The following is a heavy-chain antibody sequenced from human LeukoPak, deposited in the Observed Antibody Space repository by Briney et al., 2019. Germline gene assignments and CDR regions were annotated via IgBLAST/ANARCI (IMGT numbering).Heavy chain of an antibody. Sequence: GASVKVSCKASGGTLSSYTISWVRQAPGQGLEWMGRIIPILGIANYAQKFQGRVTITADKSTSTAYMELSSLRSEDTAVYYCASMVVPAAIMFGHSVYYYYYMDVWGKGTTVTVSS. CDR2: IIPILGIA. CDR3: ASMVVPAAIMFGHSVYYYYYMDV. CDR1: GGTLSSYT. V-gene: IGHV1-69*02. J-gene: IGHJ6*03. D-gene: IGHD2-2*01.